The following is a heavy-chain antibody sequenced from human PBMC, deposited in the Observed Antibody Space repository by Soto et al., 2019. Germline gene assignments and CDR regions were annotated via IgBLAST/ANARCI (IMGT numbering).Heavy chain of an antibody. CDR1: GGSVSGDTHY. Sequence: PSKTLSVTCTVSGGSVSGDTHYWIWIRQPPGKRLEWIGFIHSSGSTNYNPSLKSRVTMSVDTSKNQFSLKLRSVIVADTAVYHCARFVRSCSGTTCYTRADVWGQGTTVTVSS. J-gene: IGHJ6*02. V-gene: IGHV4-61*01. CDR2: IHSSGST. CDR3: ARFVRSCSGTTCYTRADV. D-gene: IGHD2-2*02.